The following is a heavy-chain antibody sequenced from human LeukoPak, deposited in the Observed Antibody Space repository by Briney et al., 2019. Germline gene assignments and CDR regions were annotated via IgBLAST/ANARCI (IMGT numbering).Heavy chain of an antibody. V-gene: IGHV7-4-1*02. D-gene: IGHD3-10*01. Sequence: VASVKVSCKASGYTFTSYAMNWVRQAPGQGLEWMGWINTNTGNPTYAQGFTGRFVFSLDTSVSTAYLQISSLKAEDTAVYYCARDRWEGGFGELKNNYYYYMDVWGKGTTVTVSS. CDR1: GYTFTSYA. CDR2: INTNTGNP. J-gene: IGHJ6*03. CDR3: ARDRWEGGFGELKNNYYYYMDV.